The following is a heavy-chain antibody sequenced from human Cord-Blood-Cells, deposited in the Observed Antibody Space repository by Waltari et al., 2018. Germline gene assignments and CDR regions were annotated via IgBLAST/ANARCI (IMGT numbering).Heavy chain of an antibody. Sequence: EVQLVESGGGLVKPGGSLRLSCAASGFTFSSYSMNWVRQAPGKGLGWVSSISSRSSYIYYADSVKGRFTISRDNAKNSLYLQMNSLRAEDTAVYYCARAPATVVFDYWGQGTLVTVSS. D-gene: IGHD4-4*01. CDR1: GFTFSSYS. J-gene: IGHJ4*02. CDR2: ISSRSSYI. CDR3: ARAPATVVFDY. V-gene: IGHV3-21*01.